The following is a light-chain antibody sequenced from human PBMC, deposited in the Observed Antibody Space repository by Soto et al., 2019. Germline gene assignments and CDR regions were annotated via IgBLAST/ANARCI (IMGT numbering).Light chain of an antibody. CDR2: AAS. J-gene: IGKJ4*01. V-gene: IGKV1-8*01. Sequence: AIRMTQSPSSLSASTGDRVTITCRASQCISSYVAWYQQKPGKAPKLLIYAASNLQSGVPSRFSGSGSGTEFTLTISCLQSEDFATYYCQQYYSYPLTFGGGTKVEIK. CDR1: QCISSY. CDR3: QQYYSYPLT.